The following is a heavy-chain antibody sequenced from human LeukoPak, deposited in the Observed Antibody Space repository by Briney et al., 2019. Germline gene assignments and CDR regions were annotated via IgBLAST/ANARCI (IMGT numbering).Heavy chain of an antibody. CDR1: GGSISSGGYY. Sequence: SESLSLTCTVSGGSISSGGYYWSWTRQHPGKGLECIWYIYYSGSTYYNPSLKSRVTISVDTSKNQFSLKLSSVTAADTAVYYCARTPYYYDSSGYFDYWGQGTLVTVSS. CDR3: ARTPYYYDSSGYFDY. CDR2: IYYSGST. V-gene: IGHV4-31*03. J-gene: IGHJ4*02. D-gene: IGHD3-22*01.